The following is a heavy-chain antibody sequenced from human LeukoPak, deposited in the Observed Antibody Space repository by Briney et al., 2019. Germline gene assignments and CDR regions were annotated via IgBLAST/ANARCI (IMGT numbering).Heavy chain of an antibody. J-gene: IGHJ6*03. CDR1: D. V-gene: IGHV1-69*05. D-gene: IGHD5-18*01. Sequence: DIXWGXQXXGEGGEGXGGIIHICGRANYAQKFQGRVTITTDKYKSTAYMEVSGLRSEDTGVYYCARGTAVDLYYYYMDVWGKGTPVTVSS. CDR2: IIHICGRA. CDR3: ARGTAVDLYYYYMDV.